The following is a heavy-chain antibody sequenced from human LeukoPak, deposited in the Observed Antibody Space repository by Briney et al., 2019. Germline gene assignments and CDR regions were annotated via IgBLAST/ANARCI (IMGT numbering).Heavy chain of an antibody. CDR1: GFTFSTYA. Sequence: QPGGSLRLSCAASGFTFSTYAMSWVRQAPGKGLEWVSSVFGNGITYYADSVKGRFTISRDNSKNTLYLQTNSLRAVDTAVYYCAKVSRGYCRGGTCYYYYGLDVWGQGTTVTVSS. V-gene: IGHV3-23*01. CDR3: AKVSRGYCRGGTCYYYYGLDV. CDR2: VFGNGIT. J-gene: IGHJ6*02. D-gene: IGHD2-15*01.